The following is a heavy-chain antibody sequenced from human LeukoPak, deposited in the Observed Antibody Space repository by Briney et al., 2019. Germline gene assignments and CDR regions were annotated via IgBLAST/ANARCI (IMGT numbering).Heavy chain of an antibody. Sequence: ASVKVSCKASGYTFTGYYLHWVRQAPRQGLEWTGWINPNTGGTNYAQKFQGRVTVTRDTSISTAYMELSRLRSDDTAVYYCARVSHYYDSSGWNYWGQGTLVTVSS. CDR1: GYTFTGYY. CDR3: ARVSHYYDSSGWNY. D-gene: IGHD3-22*01. CDR2: INPNTGGT. V-gene: IGHV1-2*02. J-gene: IGHJ4*02.